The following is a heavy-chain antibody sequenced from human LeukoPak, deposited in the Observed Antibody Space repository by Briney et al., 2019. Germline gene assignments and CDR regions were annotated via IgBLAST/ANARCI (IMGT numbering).Heavy chain of an antibody. CDR2: IKQDGSEK. CDR1: GFTFSSSW. V-gene: IGHV3-7*03. CDR3: ARDGPYSSSATHPP. Sequence: GSLRLSCAASGFTFSSSWMSWVRQAPGKGPEWVANIKQDGSEKYYVGSVKGRFTISRDNAKNSLYLQMDSLRAEDTAVYHCARDGPYSSSATHPPWGQGTLVTVSS. J-gene: IGHJ5*02. D-gene: IGHD6-6*01.